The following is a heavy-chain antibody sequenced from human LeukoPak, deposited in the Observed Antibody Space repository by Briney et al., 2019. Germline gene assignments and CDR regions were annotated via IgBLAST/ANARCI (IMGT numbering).Heavy chain of an antibody. J-gene: IGHJ6*02. D-gene: IGHD1-1*01. Sequence: GASVKVSCKASGYTFTSYGISWVRQAPGQGLEWMGGISAYNGNTNYAQKLQGRVTMTTDTSTSTAYMELRSLRSDDTAVYYCARDAHWNYYYYGMDVWGQGTTVTVSS. V-gene: IGHV1-18*01. CDR1: GYTFTSYG. CDR2: ISAYNGNT. CDR3: ARDAHWNYYYYGMDV.